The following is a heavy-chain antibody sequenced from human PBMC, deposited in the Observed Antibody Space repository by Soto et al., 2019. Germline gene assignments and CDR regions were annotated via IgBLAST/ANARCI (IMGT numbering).Heavy chain of an antibody. D-gene: IGHD3-3*01. CDR1: GFTFSSYA. V-gene: IGHV3-23*01. Sequence: GGSLRLSCAASGFTFSSYAMSWVRQAPGKGLEWVSAISGSGGSTYYADSVKGRFTISRDNSKNTLYLQMNSLRAEDTAVYYCAKDIYDFWSGYRTYGMDVWGQGTTVTVSS. J-gene: IGHJ6*02. CDR3: AKDIYDFWSGYRTYGMDV. CDR2: ISGSGGST.